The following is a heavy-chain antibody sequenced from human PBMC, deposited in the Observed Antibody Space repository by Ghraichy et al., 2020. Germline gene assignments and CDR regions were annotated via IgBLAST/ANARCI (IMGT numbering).Heavy chain of an antibody. CDR3: AREKINGYNYFDH. Sequence: SETLSLTCTVSGDSINDYYWNSLRQTPGKGLEWIANIHSSGITYYNSTLKSRVTMSIDTSKNQFSLRLSSVTAADTAVYFCAREKINGYNYFDHWGQGTLVTVSS. CDR2: IHSSGIT. D-gene: IGHD2-8*01. V-gene: IGHV4-59*12. J-gene: IGHJ4*02. CDR1: GDSINDYY.